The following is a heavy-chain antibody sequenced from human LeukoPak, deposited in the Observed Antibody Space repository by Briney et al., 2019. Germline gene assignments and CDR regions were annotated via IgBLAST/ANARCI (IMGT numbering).Heavy chain of an antibody. CDR3: ARAPGYSYGLNWFDP. CDR1: GFTFSDYY. V-gene: IGHV3-11*01. D-gene: IGHD5-18*01. CDR2: ISSSGSTI. Sequence: GGSLRLSCAASGFTFSDYYMSWIRQAPGKGLEWVSYISSSGSTIYYADSVKGRFTISRGNAKNSLYLQMNSLRAEDTAVYYCARAPGYSYGLNWFDPWGQGTLVTVSS. J-gene: IGHJ5*02.